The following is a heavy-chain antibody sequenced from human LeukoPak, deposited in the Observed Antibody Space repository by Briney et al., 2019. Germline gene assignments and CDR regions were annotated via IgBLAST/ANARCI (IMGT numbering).Heavy chain of an antibody. D-gene: IGHD3-22*01. CDR1: GFNFGYFP. Sequence: PGGSLRLSCTGSGFNFGYFPMSWFRQAPGKGLEWVSSISSSSSYIYYADSVKSRFTISRDNAKNSLYLQMNSLRAEDTAVYYCARDTVNYYDSSGYYSRGGDYWGQGTLVTVSS. CDR3: ARDTVNYYDSSGYYSRGGDY. CDR2: ISSSSSYI. V-gene: IGHV3-21*01. J-gene: IGHJ4*02.